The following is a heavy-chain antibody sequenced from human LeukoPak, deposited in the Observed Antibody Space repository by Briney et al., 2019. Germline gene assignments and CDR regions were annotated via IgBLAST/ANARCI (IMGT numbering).Heavy chain of an antibody. J-gene: IGHJ3*02. V-gene: IGHV3-23*01. D-gene: IGHD3-22*01. CDR1: GFTFSTFA. CDR2: ISGSGGST. Sequence: GGSLRLSCAASGFTFSTFAMSRVRQAPGKGLEWVSTISGSGGSTYYADSVKGRFTISRDNSKNTLYLQMNSLRAEDTAVYYCAKGFVTDSSGYYAVFAFDIWGQGTMVTVSS. CDR3: AKGFVTDSSGYYAVFAFDI.